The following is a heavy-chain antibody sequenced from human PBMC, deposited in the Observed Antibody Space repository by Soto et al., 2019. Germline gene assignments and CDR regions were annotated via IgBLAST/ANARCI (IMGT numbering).Heavy chain of an antibody. CDR2: IYYSGST. CDR3: ARGPWLRAVAGMARCYYGMDV. CDR1: GGSISSYY. V-gene: IGHV4-59*01. Sequence: PSETLSLTCTVSGGSISSYYWSWIRQPPGKGLEWIGYIYYSGSTNYNPSLKSRVTISVDTSKNQFSLKLSSVTAADTAVYYCARGPWLRAVAGMARCYYGMDVLGQGTTVTAYS. D-gene: IGHD6-19*01. J-gene: IGHJ6*02.